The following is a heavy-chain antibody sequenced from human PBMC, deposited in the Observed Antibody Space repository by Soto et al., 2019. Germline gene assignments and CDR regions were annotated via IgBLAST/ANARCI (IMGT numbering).Heavy chain of an antibody. CDR3: VRGGSANYYGLFDS. V-gene: IGHV3-74*03. D-gene: IGHD1-26*01. CDR2: IKSDASTI. CDR1: GFTFSSYW. Sequence: EVQLVESGGGLVQPGGSLRLSCAASGFTFSSYWMHWVRQVPGKGLVWVSRIKSDASTIMYADSVKGRFTTSRDNAKNTLYLQVNSLRPEDTAVYYCVRGGSANYYGLFDSWGQGTLVTVSS. J-gene: IGHJ4*02.